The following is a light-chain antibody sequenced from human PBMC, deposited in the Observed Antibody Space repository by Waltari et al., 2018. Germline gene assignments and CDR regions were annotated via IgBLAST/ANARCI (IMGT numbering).Light chain of an antibody. V-gene: IGLV3-21*02. J-gene: IGLJ3*02. CDR1: YIPTKE. CDR3: QVWDIVSDWV. CDR2: DGV. Sequence: SYVVTQAHSVSVAPRQTATITCGGNYIPTKEVHWYKQRPGQAPVLVVYDGVDRPSGIPERFSGSRSGHTATLTIFRVEAGDEADYYCQVWDIVSDWVFGGGTKLTVL.